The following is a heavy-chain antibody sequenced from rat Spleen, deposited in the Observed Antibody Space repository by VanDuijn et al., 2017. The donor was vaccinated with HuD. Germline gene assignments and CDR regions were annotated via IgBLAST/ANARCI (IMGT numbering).Heavy chain of an antibody. D-gene: IGHD4-3*01. CDR1: GFTFNYYW. Sequence: EVQLVESGGGLVQPGGSLRLSCVASGFTFNYYWMTWIRQAPGKGLEWVASITNTGGSTYYPDSVKGRFTISRDNAKSTLYLQMDSLRSEDTATYYCATDSGYVPDYWGQGVMVTVSS. V-gene: IGHV5-31*01. J-gene: IGHJ2*01. CDR3: ATDSGYVPDY. CDR2: ITNTGGST.